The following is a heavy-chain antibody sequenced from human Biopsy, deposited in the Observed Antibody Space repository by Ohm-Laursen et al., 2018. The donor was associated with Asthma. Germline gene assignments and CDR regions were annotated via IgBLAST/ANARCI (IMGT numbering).Heavy chain of an antibody. Sequence: SLRLSCTASGFTFSSYGMNWVRQAPGKGLQWVSSISPGAGSTYYADSVKDRFTISRDNSKNTVYLQMNSLRVEDTAVYYCAREVVWFRELGGLDVWGHGTTVTVSS. D-gene: IGHD3-10*01. CDR1: GFTFSSYG. CDR3: AREVVWFRELGGLDV. J-gene: IGHJ6*02. V-gene: IGHV3-23*01. CDR2: ISPGAGST.